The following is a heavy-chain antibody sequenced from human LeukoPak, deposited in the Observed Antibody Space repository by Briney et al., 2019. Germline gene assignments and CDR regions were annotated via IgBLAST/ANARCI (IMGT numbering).Heavy chain of an antibody. Sequence: PGGSLRLSCAASGFTFSSYSMNWVRQAPGKGLEWVSSISSSSSYIYYADSVKGRFTISRDNAKSSLYLQMNSLRAEDTAVYYCARDVRGYYYYYMDVWGKGTTVTVSS. V-gene: IGHV3-21*01. CDR1: GFTFSSYS. CDR2: ISSSSSYI. D-gene: IGHD3-10*02. J-gene: IGHJ6*03. CDR3: ARDVRGYYYYYMDV.